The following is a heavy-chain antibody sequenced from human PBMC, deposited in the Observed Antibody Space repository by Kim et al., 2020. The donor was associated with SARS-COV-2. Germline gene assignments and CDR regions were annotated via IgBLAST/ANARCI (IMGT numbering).Heavy chain of an antibody. V-gene: IGHV1-69*13. J-gene: IGHJ5*02. CDR1: GGTFSSYA. CDR2: IIPIFGTA. Sequence: SVKVSCKASGGTFSSYAISWVRQAPGQGLEWMGGIIPIFGTANYAQKFQGRVTITADESTSTAYMELSNLRSEDTXVYYCAXNXSGRAWFDPWGQGTLV. CDR3: AXNXSGRAWFDP.